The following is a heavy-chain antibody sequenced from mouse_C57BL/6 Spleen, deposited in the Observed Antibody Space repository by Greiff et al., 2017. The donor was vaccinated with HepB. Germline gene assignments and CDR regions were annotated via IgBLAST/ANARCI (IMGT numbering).Heavy chain of an antibody. J-gene: IGHJ1*03. CDR2: ISSGSSTI. Sequence: EVMLVESGGGLVKPGGSLKLSCAASGFTFSDYGMHWVRQAPEKGLEWVAYISSGSSTIYYADTVKGRFTISRDNAKNTLFLQMTSLRSEDTAMYYCARGTVVSYWYFDVWGTGTTVTVSS. CDR1: GFTFSDYG. CDR3: ARGTVVSYWYFDV. D-gene: IGHD1-1*01. V-gene: IGHV5-17*01.